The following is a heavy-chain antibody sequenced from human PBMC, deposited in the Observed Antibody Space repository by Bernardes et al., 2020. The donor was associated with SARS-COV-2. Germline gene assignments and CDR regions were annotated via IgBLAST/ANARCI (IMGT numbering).Heavy chain of an antibody. J-gene: IGHJ4*02. V-gene: IGHV3-21*01. CDR1: GFTFSSYS. D-gene: IGHD7-27*01. CDR3: ARVGLGSRLGGY. Sequence: GGSLRLSCAASGFTFSSYSMNWVRQAPGKGLEWVSSISSSSSYIYYADSVKGRFTISRDNAKNSLYLQMNSLRAEDTAVNYCARVGLGSRLGGYWGQGTLVTVSS. CDR2: ISSSSSYI.